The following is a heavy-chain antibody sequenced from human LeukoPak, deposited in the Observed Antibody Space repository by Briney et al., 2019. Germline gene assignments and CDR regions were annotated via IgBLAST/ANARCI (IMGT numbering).Heavy chain of an antibody. CDR2: ISGSGGGA. V-gene: IGHV3-23*01. J-gene: IGHJ4*02. D-gene: IGHD1/OR15-1a*01. CDR1: GFTFSSYA. CDR3: HKINNDSDY. Sequence: PGASLRLSCAACGFTFSSYAMSWVREAPGGALEWVSAISGSGGGAYYADSVKGRFTLSRDNSKNMIYLQMHTLRGEDSAVYFYHKINNDSDYWGQGTVDADSS.